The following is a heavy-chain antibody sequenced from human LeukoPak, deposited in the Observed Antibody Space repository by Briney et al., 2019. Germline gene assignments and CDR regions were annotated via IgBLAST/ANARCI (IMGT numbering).Heavy chain of an antibody. D-gene: IGHD2-2*01. V-gene: IGHV1-69*05. Sequence: GSSVKVSCKASGGTFSSYAISWVRQAPGQGLEWMGGIIPIFGTANDEQKFQGRVTITTDESTSTAYMELSSLRSEDTAVYYCARVVPAAISWFDPWGQGTLVTVSS. J-gene: IGHJ5*02. CDR1: GGTFSSYA. CDR2: IIPIFGTA. CDR3: ARVVPAAISWFDP.